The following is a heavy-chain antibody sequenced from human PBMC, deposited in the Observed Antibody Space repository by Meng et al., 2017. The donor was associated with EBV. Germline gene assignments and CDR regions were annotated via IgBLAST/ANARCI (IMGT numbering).Heavy chain of an antibody. J-gene: IGHJ4*02. D-gene: IGHD4-23*01. CDR3: AGSYGGVLNY. V-gene: IGHV4-34*01. CDR1: GGSCSGYY. Sequence: QLQQWGAGRLKPSDTLSPTCVVYGGSCSGYYWSWIRQPPGKGLEWIGEINHSGSTNYNPSLKSRVTISVDTSKNQFSLKLSSVTAADTAVYYCAGSYGGVLNYWGQGTLVTVSS. CDR2: INHSGST.